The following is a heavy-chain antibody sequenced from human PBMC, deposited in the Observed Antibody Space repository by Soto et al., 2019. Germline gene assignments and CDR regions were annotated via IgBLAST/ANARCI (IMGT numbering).Heavy chain of an antibody. V-gene: IGHV3-23*01. J-gene: IGHJ4*02. CDR3: AKDRTFGPPLVRFDS. CDR2: ISGNGGST. CDR1: RFTFSVYA. D-gene: IGHD6-6*01. Sequence: GGSLRLSCGASRFTFSVYAMTWVRQAPGQGLEWVSAISGNGGSTYYADSVKGRFTISRDNSKSTLHLQMNSLRVEDTAVYYCAKDRTFGPPLVRFDSWGQGTLVTVSS.